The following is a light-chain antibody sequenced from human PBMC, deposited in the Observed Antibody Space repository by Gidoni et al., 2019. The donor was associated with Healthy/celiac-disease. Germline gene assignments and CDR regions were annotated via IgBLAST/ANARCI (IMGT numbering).Light chain of an antibody. J-gene: IGKJ2*01. V-gene: IGKV1-39*01. CDR1: QSISSY. CDR2: AAS. Sequence: HVPQSPSSLSASVGDRVTITCRASQSISSYLDWYQQKPGKAPKLLIYAASSLQSGVPSRFSGSGSGTDFTLTISSLQPEDFATYYCQQSNSIPPTFGRGTKLEIK. CDR3: QQSNSIPPT.